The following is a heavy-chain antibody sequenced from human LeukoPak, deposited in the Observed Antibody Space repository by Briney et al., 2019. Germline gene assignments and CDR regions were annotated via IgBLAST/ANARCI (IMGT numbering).Heavy chain of an antibody. J-gene: IGHJ1*01. D-gene: IGHD6-19*01. CDR2: IYNSGRT. CDR3: ARDLRGYSSGWYEYFQH. CDR1: GGSITSYY. Sequence: SETLSLTCTVSGGSITSYYWSWIRQPPGKGLEWIGYIYNSGRTNYNPSLKSRVTISADTSKNQFSLKLSSVTAADTAVYYCARDLRGYSSGWYEYFQHWGQGTLVTVSS. V-gene: IGHV4-4*08.